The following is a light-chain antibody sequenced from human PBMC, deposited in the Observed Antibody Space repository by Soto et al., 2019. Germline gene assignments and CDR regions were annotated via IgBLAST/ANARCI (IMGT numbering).Light chain of an antibody. CDR3: QQYGSSPWT. CDR2: GAS. J-gene: IGKJ1*01. Sequence: EIVLTQSPGTLSLSPGERATISCRASQSVRSSYLAWNQQKPGPAPRLLIYGASSRATGIPDRFSGSGSGTDFTLTISRLEPEDFAVYYCQQYGSSPWTFGQGTKVEIK. V-gene: IGKV3-20*01. CDR1: QSVRSSY.